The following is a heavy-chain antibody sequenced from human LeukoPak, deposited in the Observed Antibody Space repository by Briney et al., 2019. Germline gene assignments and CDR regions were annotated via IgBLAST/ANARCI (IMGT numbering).Heavy chain of an antibody. CDR2: MKEDGSEK. D-gene: IGHD3-10*01. Sequence: PGGSLRLSCAASRFTFSSYWMSWVRQAPGKGLEWVANMKEDGSEKYYVDSVKGRFTISRDNAKNSLYLQMNSLRAEDTAVYYCARQRYGSGIVSWYFDLWGRGTLVTVSS. J-gene: IGHJ2*01. CDR3: ARQRYGSGIVSWYFDL. CDR1: RFTFSSYW. V-gene: IGHV3-7*01.